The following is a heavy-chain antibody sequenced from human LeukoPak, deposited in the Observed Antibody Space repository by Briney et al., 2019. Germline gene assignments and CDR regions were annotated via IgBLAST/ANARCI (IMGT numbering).Heavy chain of an antibody. J-gene: IGHJ4*02. CDR1: GFTFSSYS. CDR2: INSGGST. Sequence: GGSLRLSCAASGFTFSSYSMNWVRQAPGKGLEWVSTINSGGSTYYADSVKGRFTISRDNSKNTLYLQMSRLRAEDTAVYYCTKLRESRDYYGTFDYWGQGTLVTVSS. V-gene: IGHV3-23*01. CDR3: TKLRESRDYYGTFDY. D-gene: IGHD3-22*01.